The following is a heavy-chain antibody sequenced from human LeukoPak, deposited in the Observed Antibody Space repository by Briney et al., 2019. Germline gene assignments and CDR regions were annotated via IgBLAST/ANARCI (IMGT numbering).Heavy chain of an antibody. CDR3: ARVYYDFWSGYYYFDY. J-gene: IGHJ4*02. CDR2: IYPGDSDT. D-gene: IGHD3-3*01. V-gene: IGHV5-51*01. Sequence: GESLKISCKGSGYSFTSYWIGWVRQMPGKGLEWKGIIYPGDSDTRYSPSFQGQVTISADKSISTAYLQWSSLKASDTAMYYCARVYYDFWSGYYYFDYWGQGTLVTVSS. CDR1: GYSFTSYW.